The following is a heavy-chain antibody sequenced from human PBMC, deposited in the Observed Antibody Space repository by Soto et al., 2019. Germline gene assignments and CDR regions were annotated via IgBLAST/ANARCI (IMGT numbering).Heavy chain of an antibody. CDR2: ISTYNGYT. J-gene: IGHJ4*02. D-gene: IGHD2-15*01. CDR1: GYTFTTYG. V-gene: IGHV1-18*01. CDR3: ARHSGGNSTQYSFDY. Sequence: QIQLVQSGAEVKKPGASVKVSCKAPGYTFTTYGISWVRQAPGQGLAWLGWISTYNGYTNYAPKFQGKVTMTTDTSTNTAYMELRSLRSDDTAVYYCARHSGGNSTQYSFDYWGQGTLVTVSS.